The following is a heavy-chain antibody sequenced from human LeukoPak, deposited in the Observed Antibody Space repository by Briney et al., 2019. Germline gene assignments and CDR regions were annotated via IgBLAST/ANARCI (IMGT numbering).Heavy chain of an antibody. CDR3: ARDLFGGGF. Sequence: EWMGIINPSGGSTSYAQKFQGRVTMTRDVSTSTVYMELSSLRSEDTAVYYCARDLFGGGFWGQGTLVTVSS. J-gene: IGHJ4*02. D-gene: IGHD3-16*01. CDR2: INPSGGST. V-gene: IGHV1-46*01.